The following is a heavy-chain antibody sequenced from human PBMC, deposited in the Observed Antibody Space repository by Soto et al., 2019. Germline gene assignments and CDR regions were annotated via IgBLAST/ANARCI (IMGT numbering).Heavy chain of an antibody. J-gene: IGHJ5*02. CDR1: GYSFTSYW. Sequence: GESLKISCKGSGYSFTSYWIGWVRQMPGKGLEWMGIIYPGDSDTRYSPSFQGQVTISADKSISTAYLQWSSLKASDTAMYYCARLGLIAVRGVSWFDPWGQGTLVTVSS. CDR3: ARLGLIAVRGVSWFDP. D-gene: IGHD2-15*01. V-gene: IGHV5-51*01. CDR2: IYPGDSDT.